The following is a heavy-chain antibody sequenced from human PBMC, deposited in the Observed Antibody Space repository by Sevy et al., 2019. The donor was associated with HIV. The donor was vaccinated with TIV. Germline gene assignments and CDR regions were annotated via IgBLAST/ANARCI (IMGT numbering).Heavy chain of an antibody. CDR3: ARGRDGSNRAEFDY. J-gene: IGHJ4*02. V-gene: IGHV3-30-3*01. Sequence: GGSLRLSCAASGFTFSSYAMHWVRQAPGKGLEWVAVISYDGSNKYYADSVKGRFTISGDNSKNTLYLQMNSLRAEDTAVYYCARGRDGSNRAEFDYWGQGTLVTVSS. D-gene: IGHD6-13*01. CDR1: GFTFSSYA. CDR2: ISYDGSNK.